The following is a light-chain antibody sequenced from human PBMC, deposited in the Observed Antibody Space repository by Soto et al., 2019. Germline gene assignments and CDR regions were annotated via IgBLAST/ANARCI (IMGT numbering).Light chain of an antibody. CDR3: LQYNTFSAT. Sequence: DIQMTQSPSTLSPSVGDRVTITCRASQNIVNWLAWYQQKPGKAPKILIYGASTLESGVPSRFSGSVYGTEFTLTITNLQPDDFATYYCLQYNTFSATFGQGTRLEIK. V-gene: IGKV1-5*01. CDR2: GAS. J-gene: IGKJ5*01. CDR1: QNIVNW.